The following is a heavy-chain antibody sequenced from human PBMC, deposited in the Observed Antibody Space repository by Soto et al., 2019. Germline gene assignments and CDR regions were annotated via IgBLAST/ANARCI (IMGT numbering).Heavy chain of an antibody. V-gene: IGHV5-10-1*03. D-gene: IGHD1-1*01. CDR2: IDPSDSYT. CDR1: GYRFINYW. Sequence: EVQLVQSGAEVKNPGESLRLSCQGSGYRFINYWISWVRQMPGKSLEWVGRIDPSDSYTVYSPSFQGHVTISIDTAINTAFLEWRSLQASDTAMYYCVRHGNGTPFYFDFWGRGTLVPVSS. J-gene: IGHJ4*02. CDR3: VRHGNGTPFYFDF.